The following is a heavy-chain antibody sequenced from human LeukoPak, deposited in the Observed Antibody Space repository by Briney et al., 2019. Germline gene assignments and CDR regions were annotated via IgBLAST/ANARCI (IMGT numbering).Heavy chain of an antibody. CDR2: IGAGFDT. J-gene: IGHJ4*02. CDR3: AREDSTRSGVRELDY. V-gene: IGHV3-13*01. D-gene: IGHD3-10*01. Sequence: GGSLRLSCAASGFTFSTYDFHWVRQVTGKGLQWVSAIGAGFDTYYQDSVRGRFTISRENAKNSLYLQVNSLTVGDTAVYYCAREDSTRSGVRELDYWGQGILVTVSS. CDR1: GFTFSTYD.